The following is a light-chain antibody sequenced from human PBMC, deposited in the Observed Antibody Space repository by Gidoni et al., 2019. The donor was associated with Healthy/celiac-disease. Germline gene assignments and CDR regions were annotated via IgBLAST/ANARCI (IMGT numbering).Light chain of an antibody. CDR2: EVS. J-gene: IGLJ2*01. V-gene: IGLV2-23*02. CDR3: CSYAGSSTLKV. CDR1: SSDVGSYNL. Sequence: QSALTQPASVSGSPGQSITISCTGTSSDVGSYNLVSWYQQHPGKAPKLMIYEVSKRPSGVSNRFSGSKSGNTASLTISGLQAEDEADYYCCSYAGSSTLKVFDGGTKLTVL.